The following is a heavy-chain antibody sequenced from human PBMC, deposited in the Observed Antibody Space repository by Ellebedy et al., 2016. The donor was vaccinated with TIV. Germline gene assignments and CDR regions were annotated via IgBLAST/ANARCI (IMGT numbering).Heavy chain of an antibody. J-gene: IGHJ6*02. CDR1: GSATGRTTYY. CDR2: RYDSVST. V-gene: IGHV4-39*07. D-gene: IGHD3-3*01. Sequence: MPSETLSLTCTVSGSATGRTTYYCGSIHHPHGMALEWIGTRYDSVSTNYNPSLKTRVTISVDTSKNQFSLKLSSVTAADTAVYYCARVGVDGGWPPNYYDGMDVWGQGTTVTVSS. CDR3: ARVGVDGGWPPNYYDGMDV.